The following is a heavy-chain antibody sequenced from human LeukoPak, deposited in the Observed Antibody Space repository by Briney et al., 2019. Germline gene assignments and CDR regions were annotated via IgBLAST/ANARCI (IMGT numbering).Heavy chain of an antibody. CDR3: ARVPCSSTSCCDDFFDY. CDR2: ISHDGSNK. CDR1: GFTFSGYA. D-gene: IGHD2-2*01. J-gene: IGHJ4*02. V-gene: IGHV3-30*04. Sequence: GTSVRLSCVVSGFTFSGYAMHWVRQAPGKGLEWVAVISHDGSNKYFADSVKGRFSISRDNSKNTVSLQMNTLTAEDTAVYYCARVPCSSTSCCDDFFDYWGQGTLVTVSS.